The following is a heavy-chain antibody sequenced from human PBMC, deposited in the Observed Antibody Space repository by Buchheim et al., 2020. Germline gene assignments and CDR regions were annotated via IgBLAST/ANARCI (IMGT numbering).Heavy chain of an antibody. CDR3: LCLGFESFP. Sequence: EVQLVESGGGLVQPGGSLRLSCAASGFTFSPYYMHWVRQPPGKGLVWVSRINSDGSGTTYADSVKGRFTISRDNAKNTLYLQMNSLRVEDTAVYYSLCLGFESFPWGQGTL. CDR1: GFTFSPYY. CDR2: INSDGSGT. J-gene: IGHJ5*02. V-gene: IGHV3-74*03. D-gene: IGHD1-26*01.